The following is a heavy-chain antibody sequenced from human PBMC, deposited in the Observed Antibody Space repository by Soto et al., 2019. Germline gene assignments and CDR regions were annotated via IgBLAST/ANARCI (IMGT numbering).Heavy chain of an antibody. J-gene: IGHJ4*02. Sequence: ASVKVSCRASGYTFIPYDINLLRQATGQSLGWMGRINSSIGNAVYAQMLQGRLTMTRNPSLSTAHMELTSLRSVDPAVYFRSRRKHRSGPNYFDSWGQGSLVTVSS. CDR2: INSSIGNA. CDR3: SRRKHRSGPNYFDS. V-gene: IGHV1-8*01. CDR1: GYTFIPYD.